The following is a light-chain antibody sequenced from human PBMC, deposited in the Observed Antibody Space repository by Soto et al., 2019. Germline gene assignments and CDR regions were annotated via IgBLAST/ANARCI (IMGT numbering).Light chain of an antibody. J-gene: IGKJ1*01. Sequence: DIVMTQTPLSSPVTLGQAASISCRSSQSLLHSDGNTYLSWFQQRPGQPPRLLIYKVSDRFPGVPDRFSGSGAGTDFTLTISRVEAEDVGIYYCMQATQSHWTFGQGTKVDIK. V-gene: IGKV2-24*01. CDR3: MQATQSHWT. CDR2: KVS. CDR1: QSLLHSDGNTY.